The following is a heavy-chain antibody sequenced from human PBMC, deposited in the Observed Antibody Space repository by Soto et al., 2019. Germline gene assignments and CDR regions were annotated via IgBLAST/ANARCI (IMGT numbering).Heavy chain of an antibody. D-gene: IGHD3-3*01. V-gene: IGHV3-30-3*01. CDR2: ISYDGSNK. Sequence: GGSLRLSCAASGFTFSSYAMHWVRQAPGKGLEWVAVISYDGSNKYYADSVKGRFTISRDNSKNTLYLQMNSLRAEDTAVYYCARNTYYDFWSGYSPYYYYGMDVWGQGTTVTVSS. J-gene: IGHJ6*02. CDR1: GFTFSSYA. CDR3: ARNTYYDFWSGYSPYYYYGMDV.